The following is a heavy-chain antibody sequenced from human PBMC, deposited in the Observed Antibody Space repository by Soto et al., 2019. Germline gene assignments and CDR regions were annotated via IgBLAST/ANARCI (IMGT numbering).Heavy chain of an antibody. D-gene: IGHD1-7*01. Sequence: GASVKVSCKASGYTFTGYYMHWVRQAPGQGLEWMGWINPNSGGTNYAQKFQGWVTMTRDTSISTAYMELSRLRSDDTAVYYCVRGVTGTTDPFWFDPWGQGTLVTVSS. J-gene: IGHJ5*02. CDR3: VRGVTGTTDPFWFDP. CDR1: GYTFTGYY. V-gene: IGHV1-2*04. CDR2: INPNSGGT.